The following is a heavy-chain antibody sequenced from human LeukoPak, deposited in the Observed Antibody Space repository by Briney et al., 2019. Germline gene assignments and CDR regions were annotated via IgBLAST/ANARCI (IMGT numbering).Heavy chain of an antibody. D-gene: IGHD3-10*01. CDR3: ARAGLGSMDV. CDR1: GGTFISYA. V-gene: IGHV1-69*04. Sequence: SVKVSCKASGGTFISYAISWVRQAPGQGLDGMGRIIPIFGIANYAQKFQGRVTITADKSTSTAYMELSSLRSEDTAVYYCARAGLGSMDVWGQGTTVTVSS. CDR2: IIPIFGIA. J-gene: IGHJ6*02.